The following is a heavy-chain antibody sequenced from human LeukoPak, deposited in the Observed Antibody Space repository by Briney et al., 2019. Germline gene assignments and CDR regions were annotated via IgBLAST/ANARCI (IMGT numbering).Heavy chain of an antibody. CDR1: GYTFTGYY. D-gene: IGHD5-12*01. J-gene: IGHJ4*02. CDR2: INPNSGGT. V-gene: IGHV1-2*02. CDR3: ARGGYSGYDAEDY. Sequence: VASVTVSFKASGYTFTGYYMHWVRQAPGQGLEGMGWINPNSGGTNYAQKFQGRVTMTRDTSISTAYMELSRLRSDDTAVYYCARGGYSGYDAEDYWGQGTLVTVSS.